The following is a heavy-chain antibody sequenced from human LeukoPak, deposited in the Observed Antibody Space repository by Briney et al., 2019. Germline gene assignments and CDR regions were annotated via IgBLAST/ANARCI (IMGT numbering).Heavy chain of an antibody. CDR3: ARDYDCSGGSCYDEAYAGDY. J-gene: IGHJ4*02. Sequence: ASVKVSCRASGYTFTSYYMHWVRQAPGQGLEWMGIINPSGGSTSYAQKFQGRVTMTRDTSTSTVYMELSSLRSEDTAMYYCARDYDCSGGSCYDEAYAGDYWGQGTLVTVSS. CDR1: GYTFTSYY. V-gene: IGHV1-46*01. CDR2: INPSGGST. D-gene: IGHD2-15*01.